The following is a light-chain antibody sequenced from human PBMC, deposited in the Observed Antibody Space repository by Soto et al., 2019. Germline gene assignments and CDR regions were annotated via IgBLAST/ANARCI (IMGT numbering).Light chain of an antibody. V-gene: IGKV1-5*03. Sequence: DIQMTQSPSTLSASVGDRVTITCRASQSISDSLAWYQQKPGKAPKLLIYEASNLKSGVPSRFSGSGSGTEYTLTISSLQPDDFASYYCQQYNGDWTFGQGTKADIK. CDR2: EAS. CDR1: QSISDS. CDR3: QQYNGDWT. J-gene: IGKJ1*01.